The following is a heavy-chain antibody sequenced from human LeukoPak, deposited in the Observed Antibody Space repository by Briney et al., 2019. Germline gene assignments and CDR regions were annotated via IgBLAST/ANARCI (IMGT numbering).Heavy chain of an antibody. CDR3: ARTTEGYCSSASCFGFSYSYYMDV. V-gene: IGHV4-59*01. J-gene: IGHJ6*03. Sequence: PSETLSLTCTVSGGSLSSYYWSWIRQPPGKGLEWIGYIYYSGSTNYNPSLKSRVTISVDTSKNQFSLKLSSVIAADTAVYYCARTTEGYCSSASCFGFSYSYYMDVWGKGTTVTISS. CDR2: IYYSGST. CDR1: GGSLSSYY. D-gene: IGHD2-2*01.